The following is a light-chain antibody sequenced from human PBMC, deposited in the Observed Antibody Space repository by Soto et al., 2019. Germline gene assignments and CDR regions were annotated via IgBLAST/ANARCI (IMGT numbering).Light chain of an antibody. CDR2: GVS. V-gene: IGLV2-14*01. Sequence: ALTQPASVSASPGQSITISCTGTRNDVGLYNYVSWYQHHPGNAPKLIIYGVSDRPSGVSNRFSGSKSGNTASLTISGLQAEDEADYYCTSYATTTLEVFGTGTKVTVL. CDR3: TSYATTTLEV. J-gene: IGLJ1*01. CDR1: RNDVGLYNY.